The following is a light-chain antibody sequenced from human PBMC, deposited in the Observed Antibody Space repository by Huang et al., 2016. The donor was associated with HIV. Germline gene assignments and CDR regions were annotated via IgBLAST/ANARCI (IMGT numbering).Light chain of an antibody. CDR1: QSVNSK. CDR3: QQYSKWPPNT. Sequence: EIVMTQSPATLSLSPGERATLSCRASQSVNSKLAWYQQKPGQAPRLLIYGASTRATCVPGFSGSGSGTEFTLTISSLQSEDFAVYYCQQYSKWPPNTFGQGTKLESK. J-gene: IGKJ2*01. CDR2: GAS. V-gene: IGKV3-15*01.